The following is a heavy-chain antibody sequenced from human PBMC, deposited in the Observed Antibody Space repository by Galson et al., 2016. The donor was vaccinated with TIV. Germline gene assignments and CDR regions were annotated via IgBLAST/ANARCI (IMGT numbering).Heavy chain of an antibody. D-gene: IGHD4-11*01. CDR3: ARHKTSVNLSVTWFDP. Sequence: SETLSLTCSVSGDSISSDIYYWGWIRQPPGKGLEWIGSKSYSGSTYYKASLKSRVTISVDTSKNQFSLKLNSVTAADTAVYYCARHKTSVNLSVTWFDPWGQGTLVTVSS. J-gene: IGHJ5*02. CDR2: KSYSGST. V-gene: IGHV4-39*01. CDR1: GDSISSDIYY.